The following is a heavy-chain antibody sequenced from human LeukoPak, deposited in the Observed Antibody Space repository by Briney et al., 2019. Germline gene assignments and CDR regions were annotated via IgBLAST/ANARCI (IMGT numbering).Heavy chain of an antibody. Sequence: PSETLSLTCTASGDSITNSNYYWGWVRQSPGRGLEWLGNIFYNGGPYYNPSFKSRVAISVDTSKNHFSLTLNAVTAADTAVYYRASYSGIYSAFEIWSQGTLVTVSS. CDR3: ASYSGIYSAFEI. CDR2: IFYNGGP. CDR1: GDSITNSNYY. J-gene: IGHJ3*02. D-gene: IGHD1-26*01. V-gene: IGHV4-39*02.